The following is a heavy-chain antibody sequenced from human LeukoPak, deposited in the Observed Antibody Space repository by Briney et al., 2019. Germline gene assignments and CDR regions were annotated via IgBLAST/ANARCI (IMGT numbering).Heavy chain of an antibody. CDR1: GGSISSSSYY. CDR3: ARGINSSWMTYYYYYYMDV. Sequence: SETLSLTCTVSGGSISSSSYYWGWIRQPPGKGLEWIGSIYYSGSTYYNPSLKSRVTISVDTSKNQFSLKLRSVTAADTAVYYCARGINSSWMTYYYYYYMDVWGKGTTVTVSS. J-gene: IGHJ6*03. V-gene: IGHV4-39*01. D-gene: IGHD6-13*01. CDR2: IYYSGST.